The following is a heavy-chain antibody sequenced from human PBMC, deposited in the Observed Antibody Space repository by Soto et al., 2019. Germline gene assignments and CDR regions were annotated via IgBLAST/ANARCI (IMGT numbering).Heavy chain of an antibody. J-gene: IGHJ5*02. Sequence: SVKVSCKASGGTFSSYSISWVLQAPGQGLEWMGGIIPIFGTANYAQKFQGRVTITADESTSTAYMELSSLRSEDTAVYYCARDPSSGWLYNWFDPWGQGTLVTVSS. D-gene: IGHD6-19*01. CDR3: ARDPSSGWLYNWFDP. CDR1: GGTFSSYS. V-gene: IGHV1-69*13. CDR2: IIPIFGTA.